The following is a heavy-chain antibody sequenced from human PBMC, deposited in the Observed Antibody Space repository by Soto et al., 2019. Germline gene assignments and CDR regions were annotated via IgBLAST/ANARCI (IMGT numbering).Heavy chain of an antibody. CDR3: ARTDRDFYGLDV. CDR2: ISAAGDP. CDR1: GFTFRNSD. Sequence: EVQLVESGGGLVQPGGSLRLSCEASGFTFRNSDMHWARQGTGKGLAWVSGISAAGDPDYADSAEGRFTISRENAQNSFFLQMNSLRVGDTAVYYCARTDRDFYGLDVWGQGTTVIVSS. J-gene: IGHJ6*02. V-gene: IGHV3-13*05.